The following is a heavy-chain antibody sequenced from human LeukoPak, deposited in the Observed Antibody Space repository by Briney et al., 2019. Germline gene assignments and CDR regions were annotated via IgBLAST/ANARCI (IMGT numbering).Heavy chain of an antibody. V-gene: IGHV3-30-3*01. CDR1: GYTFTGYY. J-gene: IGHJ3*02. Sequence: SCKASGYTFTGYYMHWVRQAPGKGLEWVAVISYDGSNKYYADSVKGRFTISRDNSKNTLYLQMNSLRAEDTAVYYCASYRDAFDIWGQGTMVTVSS. CDR3: ASYRDAFDI. CDR2: ISYDGSNK.